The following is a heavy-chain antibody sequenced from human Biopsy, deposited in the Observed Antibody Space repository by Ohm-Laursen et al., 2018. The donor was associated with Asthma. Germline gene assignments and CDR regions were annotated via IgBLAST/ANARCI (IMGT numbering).Heavy chain of an antibody. J-gene: IGHJ4*02. CDR3: GRGDSSGWSHYYFDY. Sequence: SLRLSCAATGFTVSRDHMFWVRQAPGKGLEWVSVIYSGGTSHTADSVRGGFTISRDFSKNTLHLQMKSLRVEDTAVYYCGRGDSSGWSHYYFDYWGQGILVTVSS. V-gene: IGHV3-53*01. D-gene: IGHD6-19*01. CDR2: IYSGGTS. CDR1: GFTVSRDH.